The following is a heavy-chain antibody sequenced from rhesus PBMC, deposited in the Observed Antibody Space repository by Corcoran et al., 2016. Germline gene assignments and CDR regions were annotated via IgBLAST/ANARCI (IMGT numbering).Heavy chain of an antibody. V-gene: IGHV4-173*01. Sequence: QLQLQESGPGLVKPSETLSLTFAVSGASIRRNYWSWIRQPPGKGLEWIGRIPGNTGSTDYNPSLKSRVTISTDTSKNQSSLKVSSVTAADTAVFYCARGHNRFDVWGPGVLVTVSS. J-gene: IGHJ5-1*01. CDR3: ARGHNRFDV. CDR1: GASIRRNY. CDR2: IPGNTGST.